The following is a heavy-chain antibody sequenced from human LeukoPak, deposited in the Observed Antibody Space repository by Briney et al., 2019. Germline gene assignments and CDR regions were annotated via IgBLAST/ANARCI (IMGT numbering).Heavy chain of an antibody. J-gene: IGHJ5*02. V-gene: IGHV5-51*01. CDR2: IYPGDSDT. CDR1: GYSFTSYW. Sequence: GESLKISCKGSGYSFTSYWIGWVRQMPGKGLDWMGIIYPGDSDTRYSPSFQGQVTISADKSISTAYLQWSSLKASDTAMYYCARHGQYCSSTSCRIGGWFDPWGQGTLVTVSS. D-gene: IGHD2-2*01. CDR3: ARHGQYCSSTSCRIGGWFDP.